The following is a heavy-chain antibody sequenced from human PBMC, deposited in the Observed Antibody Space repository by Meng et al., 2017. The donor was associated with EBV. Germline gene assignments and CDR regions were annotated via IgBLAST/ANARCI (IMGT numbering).Heavy chain of an antibody. J-gene: IGHJ5*02. D-gene: IGHD2-21*01. CDR2: IHYSGST. Sequence: QVELQESGQGLVKHSETRFLTCTVSGDSISDYYWSWIRQPPGKGLEWIGYIHYSGSTYYNPSLKSRITISVDMSRNQFSLRLTSVTSADMAVYYCARVNSDCGGVMCYKGWFDPWGQGTLVTVSS. CDR1: GDSISDYY. V-gene: IGHV4-59*08. CDR3: ARVNSDCGGVMCYKGWFDP.